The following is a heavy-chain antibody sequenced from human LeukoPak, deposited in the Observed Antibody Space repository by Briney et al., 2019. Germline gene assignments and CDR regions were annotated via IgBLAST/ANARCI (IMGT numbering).Heavy chain of an antibody. Sequence: SETLSLTCTVSGYSISSGYYWGWIRQPPGKGLEWIGSIYHSGSTYYNPSLKSRVTISVDTSKNQFSLKLSSVTAADTAVYYCARDVGVSYYYDSSGSEMGAFDIWGQGTMVTVSS. CDR3: ARDVGVSYYYDSSGSEMGAFDI. CDR1: GYSISSGYY. D-gene: IGHD3-22*01. V-gene: IGHV4-38-2*02. CDR2: IYHSGST. J-gene: IGHJ3*02.